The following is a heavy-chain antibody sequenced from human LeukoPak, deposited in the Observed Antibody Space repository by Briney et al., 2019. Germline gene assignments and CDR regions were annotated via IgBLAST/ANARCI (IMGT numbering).Heavy chain of an antibody. CDR3: ARGDCSGGSCYDF. V-gene: IGHV4-59*01. J-gene: IGHJ4*02. D-gene: IGHD2-15*01. CDR2: IYYTGST. Sequence: PSETLSLTCTVSGGSISSYYWSWIRQPPGKGLEWIGYIYYTGSTSYNPSLKSRVTISVDTSKNQFSIKLRSVSAADTAVYYCARGDCSGGSCYDFWGQGTLVTVSS. CDR1: GGSISSYY.